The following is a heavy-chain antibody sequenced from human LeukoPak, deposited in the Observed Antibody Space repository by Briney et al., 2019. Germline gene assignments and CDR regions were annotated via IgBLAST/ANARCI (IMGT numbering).Heavy chain of an antibody. CDR2: IIHSGGST. CDR3: ARDRDTMVRGVIITNYYYYGMDV. V-gene: IGHV1-46*01. J-gene: IGHJ6*02. CDR1: GYTFTSYY. Sequence: PRDSVKVSCKASGYTFTSYYMHWVRQAPGQGLEWMGIIIHSGGSTSNAQKFQGRVTMTSDTSTSTVYMELSSLRSEDTAVYYCARDRDTMVRGVIITNYYYYGMDVWGQGTTVTVSS. D-gene: IGHD3-10*01.